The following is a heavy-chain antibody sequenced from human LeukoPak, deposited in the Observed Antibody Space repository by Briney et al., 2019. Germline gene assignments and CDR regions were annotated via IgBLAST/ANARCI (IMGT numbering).Heavy chain of an antibody. D-gene: IGHD6-19*01. CDR1: GGSFNGYY. Sequence: SETLSLTCAVYGGSFNGYYWSWIRQPPGQGLEWTGEIDHSGSTNYNPSLKSRVTISRETSKNQFSLKLSSVTAADTAVYFCARGASIAVTGTFWFDPWGQGTLVTVSS. V-gene: IGHV4-34*01. J-gene: IGHJ5*02. CDR3: ARGASIAVTGTFWFDP. CDR2: IDHSGST.